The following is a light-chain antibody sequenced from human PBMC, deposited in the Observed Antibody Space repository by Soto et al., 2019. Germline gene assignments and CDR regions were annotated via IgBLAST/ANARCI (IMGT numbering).Light chain of an antibody. J-gene: IGLJ3*02. CDR1: SSNIGAGYD. Sequence: QSVLTQPPSVSGAPGQRVTMSSTGSSSNIGAGYDVHWYQQLPGTAPKLLIYGNSNRPSGVPDRFSGSKSGTSASLAITGLQAEDEADYYCQSYDSSLKVFGGGTKLTVL. CDR3: QSYDSSLKV. V-gene: IGLV1-40*01. CDR2: GNS.